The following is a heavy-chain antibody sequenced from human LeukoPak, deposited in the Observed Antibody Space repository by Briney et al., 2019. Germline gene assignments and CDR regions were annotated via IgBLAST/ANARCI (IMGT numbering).Heavy chain of an antibody. J-gene: IGHJ6*03. Sequence: GGSLRLSCAASGFTFSDYYMSWIRQAPGKGLEWVSYISSSGSTIYYADSVKGRFTISRDNAKNSLYLQMNSLRAEDTAVYYCAGKGRVAGHNPNYYYYYYMDVWGKGTTVTVSS. CDR1: GFTFSDYY. CDR2: ISSSGSTI. D-gene: IGHD6-13*01. CDR3: AGKGRVAGHNPNYYYYYYMDV. V-gene: IGHV3-11*01.